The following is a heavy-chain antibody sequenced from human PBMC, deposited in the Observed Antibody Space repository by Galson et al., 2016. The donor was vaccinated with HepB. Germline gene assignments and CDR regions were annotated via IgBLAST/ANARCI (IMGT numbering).Heavy chain of an antibody. D-gene: IGHD7-27*01. J-gene: IGHJ5*02. CDR2: INIDGSGK. V-gene: IGHV3-7*03. CDR3: SPGDGP. CDR1: GFPFRDNW. Sequence: SLRLSCAASGFPFRDNWMSWVRQAPGKGLEWVANINIDGSGKYYVDSVKDRFTLSRDNAKDSLYLKMNRLIPEDTAIYYCSPGDGPWGQGTLVTVSS.